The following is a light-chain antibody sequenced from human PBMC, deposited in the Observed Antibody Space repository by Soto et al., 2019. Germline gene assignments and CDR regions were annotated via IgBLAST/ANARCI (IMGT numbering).Light chain of an antibody. Sequence: EMVMTQSPATLSVSPGERATLTCRASQSVNRNLAWYQQKPGQAPRLLIFGASTRATGIPARFSGSGSGTEFTLSISSLQSEYFAVYYCQQYNSWPLGTFGPGTKLDIK. V-gene: IGKV3-15*01. CDR2: GAS. CDR3: QQYNSWPLGT. CDR1: QSVNRN. J-gene: IGKJ3*01.